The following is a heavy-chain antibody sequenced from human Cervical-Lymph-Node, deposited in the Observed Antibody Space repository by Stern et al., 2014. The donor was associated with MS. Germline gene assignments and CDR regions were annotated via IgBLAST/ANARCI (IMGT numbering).Heavy chain of an antibody. V-gene: IGHV4-61*02. CDR2: IHPTGDT. CDR1: VDSIMSGDHY. D-gene: IGHD6-19*01. Sequence: QLQLQESGPGLGKPSQTLSLTCTVSVDSIMSGDHYWSWIRQPAGQALEWLVRIHPTGDTNSTPPHKRKGSITIGSAKNQCSVTLSSVTAADTALYYCARTTRYYNSGWYGVEFDYWGQGTLVTVSS. CDR3: ARTTRYYNSGWYGVEFDY. J-gene: IGHJ4*02.